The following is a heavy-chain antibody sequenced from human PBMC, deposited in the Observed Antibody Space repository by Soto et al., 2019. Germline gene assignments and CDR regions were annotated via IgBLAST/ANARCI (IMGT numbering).Heavy chain of an antibody. CDR2: ISAYNGNT. V-gene: IGHV1-18*01. CDR3: ARVSEYSSSWYPRYYFDY. J-gene: IGHJ4*02. Sequence: GASVKVSCKASGYTFTSYGISWVRQAPGQGLEWMGWISAYNGNTNYAQKLQGRVTMTTDTSTSTAYMGLRSLRSDDTAVYYCARVSEYSSSWYPRYYFDYWGQGTLVTSPQ. D-gene: IGHD6-13*01. CDR1: GYTFTSYG.